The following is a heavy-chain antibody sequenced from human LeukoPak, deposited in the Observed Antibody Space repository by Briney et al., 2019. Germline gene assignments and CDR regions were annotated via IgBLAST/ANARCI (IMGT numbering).Heavy chain of an antibody. CDR3: AKAQWRDDYYDSSGYRYYFDY. CDR1: GFTFSSYG. CDR2: IRYDGSNK. J-gene: IGHJ4*02. V-gene: IGHV3-30*02. D-gene: IGHD3-22*01. Sequence: GGSLRLSCAASGFTFSSYGMHWVRQAPGKGLEWVAFIRYDGSNKYYADSVKGRFTISRDNSKNTLYLQMNSLRAEDTAVYYCAKAQWRDDYYDSSGYRYYFDYWGQGTLVTVSS.